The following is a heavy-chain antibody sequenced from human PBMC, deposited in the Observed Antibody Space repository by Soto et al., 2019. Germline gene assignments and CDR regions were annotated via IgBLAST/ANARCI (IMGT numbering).Heavy chain of an antibody. CDR1: GGSMSSSSYY. CDR2: IYYSGGS. V-gene: IGHV4-39*01. CDR3: ARHDRQGSTYYDFWSGYYPFDY. Sequence: TSETLSLTCTVSGGSMSSSSYYWGWIRQPPGTGLEWVGRIYYSGGSYYNPSLKSRVTISVDTSKNQFSLGLSSVTAADTAVYYCARHDRQGSTYYDFWSGYYPFDYWGQGTLVTVSS. J-gene: IGHJ4*02. D-gene: IGHD3-3*01.